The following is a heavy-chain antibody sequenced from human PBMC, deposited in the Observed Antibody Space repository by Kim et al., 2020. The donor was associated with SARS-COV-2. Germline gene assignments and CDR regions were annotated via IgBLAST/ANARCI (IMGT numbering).Heavy chain of an antibody. J-gene: IGHJ6*02. D-gene: IGHD3-10*01. CDR1: GFTFSSYG. Sequence: GGSLRLSCAASGFTFSSYGMHWVRQAPGKGLEWVAVIWYDGSNKYYADSVKGRFTISRDNSKNTLYLQMNSLRAEDTAVYYCAKDGHGSGSYYPHGMDVWGQGTTVTVSS. CDR3: AKDGHGSGSYYPHGMDV. V-gene: IGHV3-33*06. CDR2: IWYDGSNK.